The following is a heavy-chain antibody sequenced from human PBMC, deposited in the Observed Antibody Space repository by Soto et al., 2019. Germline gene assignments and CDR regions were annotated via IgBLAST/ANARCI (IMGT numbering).Heavy chain of an antibody. D-gene: IGHD6-13*01. CDR1: GGSFSGYY. V-gene: IGHV4-34*01. J-gene: IGHJ4*02. CDR3: AREAELSSRVDY. Sequence: SETLSLTCAVYGGSFSGYYWSWIRQPPGKGLEWIGEINHSGSTNYNPSLKSRVTISVDTSKNQFSLKLSSVTAADTAVYYCAREAELSSRVDYWGQGTLVTVSS. CDR2: INHSGST.